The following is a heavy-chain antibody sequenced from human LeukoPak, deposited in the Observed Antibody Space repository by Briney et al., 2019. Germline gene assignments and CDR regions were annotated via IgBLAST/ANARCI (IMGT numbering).Heavy chain of an antibody. CDR2: NYSGGST. CDR3: ARSASSSAILNYYYYGMDV. V-gene: IGHV3-66*01. J-gene: IGHJ6*02. Sequence: GGSLRLSCAASGFTVSSNYMSWVRQAPGKGLAWVSVNYSGGSTYYADSVKGRFTISRDNSKNTLYLQMNSLRAEDTAVYYCARSASSSAILNYYYYGMDVWGQGTTVTVSS. D-gene: IGHD6-13*01. CDR1: GFTVSSNY.